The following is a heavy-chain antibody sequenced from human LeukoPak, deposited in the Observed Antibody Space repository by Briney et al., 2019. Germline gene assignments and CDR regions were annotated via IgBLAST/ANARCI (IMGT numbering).Heavy chain of an antibody. Sequence: GSLRLSCAASGFTFSSYGMHWVRQAPGKGLEWVAVISYDGSNKYYADSVKGRFTISRDNSKNSLYLQMNSLRAEDTAVYYCARDSAYSSSWNFDYWGQGTLVTVSS. CDR1: GFTFSSYG. V-gene: IGHV3-30*03. D-gene: IGHD6-13*01. CDR3: ARDSAYSSSWNFDY. CDR2: ISYDGSNK. J-gene: IGHJ4*02.